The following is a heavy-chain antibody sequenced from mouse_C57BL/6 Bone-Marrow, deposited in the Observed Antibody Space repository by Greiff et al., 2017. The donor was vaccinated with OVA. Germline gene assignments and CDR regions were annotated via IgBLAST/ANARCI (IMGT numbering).Heavy chain of an antibody. CDR3: ARRYFDV. J-gene: IGHJ1*03. V-gene: IGHV1-22*01. CDR2: INPNNGGT. CDR1: GYTFTDYN. Sequence: VQLKESGPELVKPGASVKMSCKASGYTFTDYNMHWVKQSHGKSLAWIGYINPNNGGTTYNQKFKAKATLTVDKSSSTAYMQLKSLTSEDSAVYYCARRYFDVWGTGTTVTVSS.